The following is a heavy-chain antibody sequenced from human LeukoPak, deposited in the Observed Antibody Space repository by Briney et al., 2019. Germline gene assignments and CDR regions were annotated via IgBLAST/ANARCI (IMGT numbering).Heavy chain of an antibody. CDR3: ARVWATMIVSGGYMDV. CDR2: INWNGGST. CDR1: GFTFDDYG. J-gene: IGHJ6*03. Sequence: GGSLRLSCAASGFTFDDYGMSWVRQAPGKGLEWVSGINWNGGSTGYADSVKGRFTISRDNAKNSLYLQMNSLRAEDTALYYCARVWATMIVSGGYMDVWGKGTTVTVSS. D-gene: IGHD3-22*01. V-gene: IGHV3-20*04.